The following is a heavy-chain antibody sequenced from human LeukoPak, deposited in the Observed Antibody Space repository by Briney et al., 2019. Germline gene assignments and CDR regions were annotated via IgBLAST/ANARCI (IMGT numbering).Heavy chain of an antibody. V-gene: IGHV4-31*03. CDR3: ARGNPRGGYPIY. CDR1: GGSISSGGYY. CDR2: IYYSGST. J-gene: IGHJ4*02. Sequence: SETLSLTCTVSGGSISSGGYYWSWIRQHPGKGLEWIGYIYYSGSTYYNPSLKSRVTISVDTSKNQFSLKLSSVTAADTAVYYCARGNPRGGYPIYWGQGTLVTVSS. D-gene: IGHD5-12*01.